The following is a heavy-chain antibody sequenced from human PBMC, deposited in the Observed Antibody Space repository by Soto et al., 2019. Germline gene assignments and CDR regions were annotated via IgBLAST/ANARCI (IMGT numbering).Heavy chain of an antibody. CDR2: INQDGSEK. CDR1: GFTFSSYW. V-gene: IGHV3-7*01. Sequence: EVRLVESGGGLVQPGGSLTLSCAASGFTFSSYWMTWVRQAPGKGLEWVANINQDGSEKDYMDSMKGRFTISRDNAKNSLLPELNSLRAEDTAVYSCPRDRGRPALRDTHYYDSSDMDYGMDVWGQGTTVTVSS. J-gene: IGHJ6*02. CDR3: PRDRGRPALRDTHYYDSSDMDYGMDV. D-gene: IGHD3-22*01.